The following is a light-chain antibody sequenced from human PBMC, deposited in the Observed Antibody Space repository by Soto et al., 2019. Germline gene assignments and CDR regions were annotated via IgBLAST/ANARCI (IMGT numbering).Light chain of an antibody. J-gene: IGKJ4*01. Sequence: DIQLTQSPSFLSASLGHRVTITCRASPDISSHVAWYQQKRGKAHNLLIFAGSTLHSEVPSGFSGSGTRTEFTLTISSLQPEDFATYYCQQVKNYPLTVGGGIKVEIK. CDR3: QQVKNYPLT. V-gene: IGKV1-9*01. CDR2: AGS. CDR1: PDISSH.